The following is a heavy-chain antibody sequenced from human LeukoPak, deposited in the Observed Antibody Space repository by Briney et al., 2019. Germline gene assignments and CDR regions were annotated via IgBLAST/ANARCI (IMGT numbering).Heavy chain of an antibody. CDR1: GFTFNRFY. D-gene: IGHD6-6*01. J-gene: IGHJ4*02. CDR3: VKDRSIAAPNNDFFDS. CDR2: ISSNGATT. V-gene: IGHV3-64D*06. Sequence: GGSLRLSCSASGFTFNRFYLHWVRQAPGKGLEFVSHISSNGATTNYADSVKGRFTISRDNSKNTLYLQMSSLRADDTAVYYCVKDRSIAAPNNDFFDSWGRGALVTVSS.